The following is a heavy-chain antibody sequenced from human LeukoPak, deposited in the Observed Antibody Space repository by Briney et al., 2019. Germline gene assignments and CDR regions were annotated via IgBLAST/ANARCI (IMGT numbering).Heavy chain of an antibody. V-gene: IGHV1-18*01. CDR3: ARDPPRIAAAVNFDY. CDR2: ISAYNGNT. J-gene: IGHJ4*02. Sequence: GASVKVSCTASGYTFTSYGISWVRQAPGQGLEWMGWISAYNGNTNYAQKLQGRVTMTTDTSTSTAYMELRSLRSDDTAVYYCARDPPRIAAAVNFDYWGQGTLVTVSS. D-gene: IGHD6-13*01. CDR1: GYTFTSYG.